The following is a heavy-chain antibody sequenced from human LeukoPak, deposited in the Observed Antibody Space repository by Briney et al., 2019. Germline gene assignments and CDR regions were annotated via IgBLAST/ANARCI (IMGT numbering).Heavy chain of an antibody. Sequence: GGSLRLSCAASGFTFSSNYMSWVRQAPGKGLEWVSVIYSGGSTYYADSVKGRFTISRDNSKNTLYLQMNSLRAEDTAVYYCARALGASRFDYWGQGTLVTVSS. J-gene: IGHJ4*02. D-gene: IGHD3-16*01. CDR1: GFTFSSNY. CDR3: ARALGASRFDY. CDR2: IYSGGST. V-gene: IGHV3-53*01.